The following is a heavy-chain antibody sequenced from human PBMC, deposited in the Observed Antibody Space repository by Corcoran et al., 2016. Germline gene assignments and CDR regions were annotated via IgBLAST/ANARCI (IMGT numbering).Heavy chain of an antibody. D-gene: IGHD6-13*01. CDR3: ARGDTGYSSSWGFDY. J-gene: IGHJ4*02. CDR1: GFTFSSYS. Sequence: EVQLVESGGGLVQPGGSLRLSCAASGFTFSSYSMNWVRQAPGKGLEWVSYISSSSSTIYYADSVKGRFTISRDNAKNSLYLQMNSLRAEGTAVYYCARGDTGYSSSWGFDYWGQGTLVTVSS. V-gene: IGHV3-48*04. CDR2: ISSSSSTI.